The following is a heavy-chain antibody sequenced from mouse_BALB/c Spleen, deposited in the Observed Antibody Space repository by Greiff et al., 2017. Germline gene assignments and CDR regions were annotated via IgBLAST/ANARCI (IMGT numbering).Heavy chain of an antibody. CDR3: ARSNGNYVDY. D-gene: IGHD2-1*01. CDR2: IYPGDGDT. Sequence: QVQLQQSGAELARPGASVKLSCKASGYTFTSYWMQWVKQRPGQGLEWIGAIYPGDGDTRYTQKFKGKATLTSDKSSSTAYMELSSLTSEDSAVYYCARSNGNYVDYWGQGTTLTVSS. CDR1: GYTFTSYW. J-gene: IGHJ2*01. V-gene: IGHV1-87*01.